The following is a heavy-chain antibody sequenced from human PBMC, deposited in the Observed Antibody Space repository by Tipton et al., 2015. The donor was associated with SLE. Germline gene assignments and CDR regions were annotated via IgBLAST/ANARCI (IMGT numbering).Heavy chain of an antibody. CDR1: GYSISSGYY. CDR3: ARATSIAARLYYYYYYMDV. J-gene: IGHJ6*03. Sequence: TLSLTCAVSGYSISSGYYWGWIRQPPGKGLEWIGSIYHSGSTYYNPSLKSRFTISVDTSKNQFSLKLSSVTAADTAVYYCARATSIAARLYYYYYYMDVWGKGTTVTVSS. V-gene: IGHV4-38-2*01. CDR2: IYHSGST. D-gene: IGHD6-6*01.